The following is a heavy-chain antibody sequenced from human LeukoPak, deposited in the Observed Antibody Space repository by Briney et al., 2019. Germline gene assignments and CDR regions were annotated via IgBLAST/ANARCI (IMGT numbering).Heavy chain of an antibody. D-gene: IGHD6-19*01. J-gene: IGHJ6*02. CDR2: INAGNGNT. CDR3: ARQPPPNMAGFFYYGMDV. Sequence: ASVKVSCKASGYTFTSYAMHWVRQAPGQRLEWMGWINAGNGNTKYSQKFQGRVTITRDTSANTAYMELSSLRSEDTAVYYCARQPPPNMAGFFYYGMDVWGQGTTVTVSS. V-gene: IGHV1-3*01. CDR1: GYTFTSYA.